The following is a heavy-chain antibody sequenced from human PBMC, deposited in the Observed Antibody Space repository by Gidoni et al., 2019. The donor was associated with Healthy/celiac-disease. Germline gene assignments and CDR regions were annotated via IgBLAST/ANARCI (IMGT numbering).Heavy chain of an antibody. V-gene: IGHV3-30*18. CDR3: AKDLSDSSGYYRVLGYYYYGMDV. CDR1: GFTFRSYG. Sequence: QVQLVESGGGVVQPGRSLRLSCAASGFTFRSYGMHWVRQAPGKGLGWVAVISYDGSNKYYADSVKGRFTISRDNSKNTLYLQMNSLRAEDTAVYYCAKDLSDSSGYYRVLGYYYYGMDVWGQGTTVTVSS. J-gene: IGHJ6*02. CDR2: ISYDGSNK. D-gene: IGHD3-22*01.